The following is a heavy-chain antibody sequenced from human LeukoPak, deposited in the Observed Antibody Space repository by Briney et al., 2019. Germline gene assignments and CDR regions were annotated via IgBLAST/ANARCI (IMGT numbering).Heavy chain of an antibody. D-gene: IGHD5-24*01. V-gene: IGHV3-23*01. CDR2: ISGSGGST. Sequence: PGGSLRLSCAASGFTFSSYAMSWVRQAPGKGLEWVSAISGSGGSTYYADSVKGRFTISRDNSKNTLYLQMNSLRAEDTAVYYCAKDRGVGYNRGIYFDYWGQGTLVTVSS. CDR3: AKDRGVGYNRGIYFDY. CDR1: GFTFSSYA. J-gene: IGHJ4*02.